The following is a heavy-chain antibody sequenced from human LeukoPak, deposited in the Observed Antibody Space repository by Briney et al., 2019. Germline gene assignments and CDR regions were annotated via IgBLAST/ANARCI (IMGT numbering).Heavy chain of an antibody. CDR1: GFTFSNYW. Sequence: GGSLRLSCAASGFTFSNYWMSWVRQAPGKGLEWVANIKEEGSEKYYVDSVKGRFTIARDNAKKSLYLQMNSLRAEDTAVYYCARVTEGGNSFFDYWGQGTLVTVSS. D-gene: IGHD4-23*01. J-gene: IGHJ4*02. V-gene: IGHV3-7*01. CDR2: IKEEGSEK. CDR3: ARVTEGGNSFFDY.